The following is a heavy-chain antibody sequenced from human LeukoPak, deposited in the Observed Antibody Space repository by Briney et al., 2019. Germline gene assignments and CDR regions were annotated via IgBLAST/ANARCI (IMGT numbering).Heavy chain of an antibody. Sequence: GGSLRLSCAASGFTFSSYAMSWVRQAPGKGLEWVSAISGSGGSTYYADSVKGRFTISRDNSKNTLYLQMNSLRAEDTAVYYCAKAGPGVVGYYYYGMDVWGQGTTVTVSS. J-gene: IGHJ6*02. CDR1: GFTFSSYA. CDR2: ISGSGGST. CDR3: AKAGPGVVGYYYYGMDV. V-gene: IGHV3-23*01. D-gene: IGHD2-8*01.